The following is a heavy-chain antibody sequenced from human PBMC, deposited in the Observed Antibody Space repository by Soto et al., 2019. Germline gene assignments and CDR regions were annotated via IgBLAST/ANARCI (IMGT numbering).Heavy chain of an antibody. J-gene: IGHJ5*02. CDR1: GGSISSYY. V-gene: IGHV4-59*01. CDR3: ARLRITMVRGVIPPWFDP. D-gene: IGHD3-10*01. CDR2: IYYSGST. Sequence: SETLSLTCTVSGGSISSYYWSWIRQPPGKGLEWIGYIYYSGSTNYNPSLKSRVTISVDTSKNQFSLKLSSVTAADTAVYYCARLRITMVRGVIPPWFDPWGQGTLVTVSS.